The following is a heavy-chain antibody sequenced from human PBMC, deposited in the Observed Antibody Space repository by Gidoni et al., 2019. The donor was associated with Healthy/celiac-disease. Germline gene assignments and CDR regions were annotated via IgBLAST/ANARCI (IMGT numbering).Heavy chain of an antibody. V-gene: IGHV2-5*01. J-gene: IGHJ6*02. CDR1: GFSLSTSGVG. Sequence: QITLKESGPTLVEPTQTLTLTCTFSGFSLSTSGVGVGWIRQPPGKALEWLALIYWNDDKRYSPSLKSRLTITKDTSKNQVVLTMTNMDPVDTATYYCAHSRSQQLVRTVGVTTVRYYGMDVWGQGTTVTVSS. CDR3: AHSRSQQLVRTVGVTTVRYYGMDV. CDR2: IYWNDDK. D-gene: IGHD6-13*01.